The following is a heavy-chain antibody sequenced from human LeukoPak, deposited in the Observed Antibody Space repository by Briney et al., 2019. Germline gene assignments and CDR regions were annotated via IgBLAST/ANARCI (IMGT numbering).Heavy chain of an antibody. CDR2: INHSGST. CDR1: GGSFSGYY. Sequence: PSETLSLTCAVYGGSFSGYYWSWIRQPPGKGLEWIGEINHSGSTNYNPSLKSRVTISVDTSKNQFSLKLSSVTAADTAVYYCARGPPYYDSSGYWGQGTLVTVSS. V-gene: IGHV4-34*01. CDR3: ARGPPYYDSSGY. D-gene: IGHD3-22*01. J-gene: IGHJ4*02.